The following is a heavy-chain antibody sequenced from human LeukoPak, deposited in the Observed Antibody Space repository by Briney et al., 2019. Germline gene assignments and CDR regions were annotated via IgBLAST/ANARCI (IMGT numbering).Heavy chain of an antibody. V-gene: IGHV4-59*08. CDR3: ARLNYYFYGTDV. J-gene: IGHJ6*02. CDR2: IHYRGTT. CDR1: GGSITTYY. Sequence: SETLSLTCTLSGGSITTYYWSWIRQPPGKGLEGIGYIHYRGTTNYNPSLKSRVTISVDTSKNQFSLNMRSVTASDTAVYYCARLNYYFYGTDVWGQGTSVTVSS.